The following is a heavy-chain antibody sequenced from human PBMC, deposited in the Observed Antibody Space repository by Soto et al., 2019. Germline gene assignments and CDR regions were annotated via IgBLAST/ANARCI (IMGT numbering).Heavy chain of an antibody. J-gene: IGHJ6*02. CDR3: ARHPPSSGGGSERGHYSYYYGMDV. CDR1: GGTFSSYA. CDR2: IIPIFGTA. V-gene: IGHV1-69*12. D-gene: IGHD2-15*01. Sequence: QVQLVQSGAEVKKPGSSVKVSCKASGGTFSSYAISWVRQAPGQGLEWMGGIIPIFGTADYAQKFQGRVTIPADEATSKSYRELSSLRSEDTAVYYCARHPPSSGGGSERGHYSYYYGMDVWGQGTTVTVS.